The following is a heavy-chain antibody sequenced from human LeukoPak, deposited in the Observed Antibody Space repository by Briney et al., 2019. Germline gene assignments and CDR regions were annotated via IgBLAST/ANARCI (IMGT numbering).Heavy chain of an antibody. CDR3: AGGQTLDWLSNYFDS. CDR1: GGSISSSLYY. V-gene: IGHV4-39*01. Sequence: SETLSLTCTVSGGSISSSLYYWGWIRQPPWKGLEWIGSIYYGANTYYNPSLKSRLTISVDTSKNHLSLKLRSVTAADTALYFCAGGQTLDWLSNYFDSWGQGSLVIVSS. D-gene: IGHD3/OR15-3a*01. J-gene: IGHJ4*02. CDR2: IYYGANT.